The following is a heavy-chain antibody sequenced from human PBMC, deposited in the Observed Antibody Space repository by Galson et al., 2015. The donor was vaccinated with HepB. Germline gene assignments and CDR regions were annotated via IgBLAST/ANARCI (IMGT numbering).Heavy chain of an antibody. CDR2: ISGSGGST. CDR3: ARDRGGDPWGNYFDY. D-gene: IGHD3-16*01. J-gene: IGHJ4*02. CDR1: GFTFSSYA. V-gene: IGHV3-23*01. Sequence: SLRLSCAASGFTFSSYAMSWVRQAPGKGLEWVSAISGSGGSTYYADSVKGRFTISRDNSKNTLYLQMNSLRAEDTAVYYCARDRGGDPWGNYFDYWGQGTLVTVSS.